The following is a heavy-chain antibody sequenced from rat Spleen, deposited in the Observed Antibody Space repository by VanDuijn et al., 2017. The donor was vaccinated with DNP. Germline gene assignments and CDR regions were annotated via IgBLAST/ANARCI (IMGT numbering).Heavy chain of an antibody. V-gene: IGHV5-22*01. CDR2: IGSDDYAP. D-gene: IGHD4-3*01. CDR1: GYTFSDYY. CDR3: IRWNSGHFDY. Sequence: EVQLVESGGGLVQPGRSLKLSCAASGYTFSDYYMAWVRQAPTKVLEWVAYIGSDDYAPYYGDSVKGRFTISRDNAKSTLYLQMNSLRSEDMATYYCIRWNSGHFDYWGQGVMVTVSS. J-gene: IGHJ2*01.